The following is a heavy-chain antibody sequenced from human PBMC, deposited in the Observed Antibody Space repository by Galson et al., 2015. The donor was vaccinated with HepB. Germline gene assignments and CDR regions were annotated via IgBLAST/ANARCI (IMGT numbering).Heavy chain of an antibody. CDR3: ARRMHDYSKNYYYYGLDV. V-gene: IGHV5-51*03. J-gene: IGHJ6*02. CDR1: GYFFTSYW. Sequence: QSGAEVKKPGESLKISCKGSGYFFTSYWIAWVRQMPGKGLEWMGFIYPGDSDTRYSPSFQGQVTISADKSTATAYLQWNSLKASDTAMYYCARRMHDYSKNYYYYGLDVWGQGTTVTVSS. D-gene: IGHD4-11*01. CDR2: IYPGDSDT.